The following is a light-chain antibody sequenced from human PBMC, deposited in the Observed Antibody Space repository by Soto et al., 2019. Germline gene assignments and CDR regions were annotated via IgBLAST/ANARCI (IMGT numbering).Light chain of an antibody. CDR3: SSYTTDSSWV. CDR1: SSDVGGYNY. CDR2: EVS. V-gene: IGLV2-14*01. Sequence: QSALTQPASVSGSPGQSITISCIGTSSDVGGYNYVSWYQQHPGKAPKLMIYEVSNRPSGVSNRFSGSKSGNTASLTISGLQAEDEADYYCSSYTTDSSWVFGGGTKLTVL. J-gene: IGLJ3*02.